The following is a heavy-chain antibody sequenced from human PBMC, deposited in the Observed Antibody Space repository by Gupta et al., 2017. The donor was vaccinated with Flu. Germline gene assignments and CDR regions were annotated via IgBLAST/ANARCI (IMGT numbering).Heavy chain of an antibody. V-gene: IGHV3-23*01. CDR2: ISGGGGST. CDR3: AKPSASRGYCTSTSYFLFDY. D-gene: IGHD2-2*01. J-gene: IGHJ4*02. Sequence: GLEWVSAISGGGGSTYYADSVRGRFTISRDNSKNTLSLQMNSLRAEDTALYYCAKPSASRGYCTSTSYFLFDYWGQGTLVTVSS.